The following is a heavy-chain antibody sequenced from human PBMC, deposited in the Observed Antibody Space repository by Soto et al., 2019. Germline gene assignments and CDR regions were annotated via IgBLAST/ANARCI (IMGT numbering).Heavy chain of an antibody. V-gene: IGHV3-23*01. J-gene: IGHJ5*02. CDR3: AKLGPSGSYFRSGQNWFDP. CDR2: ISGSGGST. Sequence: GGSLRLSCAASGFTFSSYAMSWVRQAPGKGLEWVSAISGSGGSTYYADSVKGRFTISRDNSKNTLYLQMNSLRAEDTAVYYCAKLGPSGSYFRSGQNWFDPWGQGTLVTVSS. CDR1: GFTFSSYA. D-gene: IGHD1-26*01.